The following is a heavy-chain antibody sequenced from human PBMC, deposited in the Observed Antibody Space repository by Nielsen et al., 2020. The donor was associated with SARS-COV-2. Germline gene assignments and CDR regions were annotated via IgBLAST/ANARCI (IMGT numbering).Heavy chain of an antibody. CDR3: ARATYVGGPDACDI. Sequence: GESLKISCAASGFTFSSYGMHWVRQAPGKGLEWVAVIWYDGSNKYYADSVKGRFTISRDNSKNTLYLQMNSLRADDTAVYYCARATYVGGPDACDIWGQGTKVTVSS. D-gene: IGHD3-16*01. V-gene: IGHV3-33*01. CDR1: GFTFSSYG. CDR2: IWYDGSNK. J-gene: IGHJ3*02.